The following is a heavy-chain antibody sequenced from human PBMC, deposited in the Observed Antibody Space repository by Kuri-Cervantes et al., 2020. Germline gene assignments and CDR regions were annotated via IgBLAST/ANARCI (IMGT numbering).Heavy chain of an antibody. CDR3: ARDVGLYYDILTGYPSSFSYHHYYGMDV. V-gene: IGHV4-61*02. CDR2: IYTSGST. CDR1: GGSISSGSYY. J-gene: IGHJ6*02. D-gene: IGHD3-9*01. Sequence: SETLSLTCTVSGGSISSGSYYWSWIRQPAGKGLEWIGRIYTSGSTNYNPSLKSRVTISVDTSKNQFSLKLSSVTAADTAVYYCARDVGLYYDILTGYPSSFSYHHYYGMDVWGQGTTVTVSS.